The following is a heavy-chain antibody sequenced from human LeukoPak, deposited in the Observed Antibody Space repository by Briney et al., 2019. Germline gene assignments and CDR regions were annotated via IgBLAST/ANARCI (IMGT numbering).Heavy chain of an antibody. Sequence: GRSLRLSCAASGFTFSSYAMHWVRQAPGKGLEWVAVISYDGSNKYYADSVKGRFTISRDNSKNTLYLQMNSLRAEDTAVYYCARDKGGPVITVSTMVCDYWGQGTLVTVSS. V-gene: IGHV3-30*04. CDR1: GFTFSSYA. CDR2: ISYDGSNK. J-gene: IGHJ4*02. CDR3: ARDKGGPVITVSTMVCDY. D-gene: IGHD5/OR15-5a*01.